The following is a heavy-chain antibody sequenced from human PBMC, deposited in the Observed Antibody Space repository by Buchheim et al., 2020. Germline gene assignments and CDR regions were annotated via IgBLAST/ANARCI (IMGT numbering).Heavy chain of an antibody. CDR2: INTDGSYT. CDR1: GFTFSNYW. CDR3: ARELSDYYGMDV. Sequence: EVQLVESGGALVQPGGSLRVSCAASGFTFSNYWMYWVRQAPGKGLVWVSRINTDGSYTSYGDSVKGRLTTSRDNVKNTLYLQMNSLRVEDTAVYYCARELSDYYGMDVWGQGTT. V-gene: IGHV3-74*01. J-gene: IGHJ6*02.